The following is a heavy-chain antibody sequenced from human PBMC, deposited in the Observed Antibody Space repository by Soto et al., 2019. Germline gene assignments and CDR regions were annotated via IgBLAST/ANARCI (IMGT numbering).Heavy chain of an antibody. Sequence: SETLSLTCTVSGGSLTGYYWIWIRQPPGKGLEWIGLIHYTGNTNYNPSLKSRVTISIDTSKNQFSLRLRSATAADTAVYYCARETGASGLPFDFWGQGALVTVSS. CDR3: ARETGASGLPFDF. D-gene: IGHD5-12*01. CDR1: GGSLTGYY. V-gene: IGHV4-59*01. J-gene: IGHJ4*02. CDR2: IHYTGNT.